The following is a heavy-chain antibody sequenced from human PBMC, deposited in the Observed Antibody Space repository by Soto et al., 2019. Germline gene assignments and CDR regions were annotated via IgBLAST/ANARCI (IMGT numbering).Heavy chain of an antibody. J-gene: IGHJ6*02. V-gene: IGHV3-30-3*01. CDR2: ISYDGSNK. Sequence: GGSLRLSCAASGFTFSSYAMHWVRQAPGKGLEWVAVISYDGSNKYYADSVKGRFTISRDNSKNTLYLQMNSLRAEDTAVYYCARDKRIAAAPPRSGYYYYGMDVWGQGTTVTVSS. CDR3: ARDKRIAAAPPRSGYYYYGMDV. CDR1: GFTFSSYA. D-gene: IGHD6-13*01.